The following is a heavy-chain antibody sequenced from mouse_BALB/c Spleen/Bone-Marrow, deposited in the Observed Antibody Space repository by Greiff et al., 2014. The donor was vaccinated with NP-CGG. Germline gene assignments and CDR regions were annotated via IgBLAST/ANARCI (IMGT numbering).Heavy chain of an antibody. CDR3: TRSGYGNHWFVY. Sequence: VQLQQSGAELVKPGASVKLSCKASGYTFTSYYMYWVKQRPGQGLEWIGEINPSNGGTNFNEKFKSKATLTVDKSSNTAYMQLSSLTSEDSAVYYCTRSGYGNHWFVYWGQGTLVTVSA. D-gene: IGHD2-10*02. V-gene: IGHV1S81*02. CDR1: GYTFTSYY. CDR2: INPSNGGT. J-gene: IGHJ3*01.